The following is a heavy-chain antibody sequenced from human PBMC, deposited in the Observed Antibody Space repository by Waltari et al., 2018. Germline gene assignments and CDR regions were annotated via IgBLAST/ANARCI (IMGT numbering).Heavy chain of an antibody. CDR2: IIPFLGIA. CDR1: GGTFSSYT. V-gene: IGHV1-69*02. D-gene: IGHD3-22*01. CDR3: ARGGLYYYDSSGYYFDY. Sequence: QVQLVQSGAEVKKPGSSVKVSCKASGGTFSSYTISWVRQAPGQGLEWMGRIIPFLGIANYAQKFQGRVTITADKSTSTAYMELSSLRSEDTAVYYCARGGLYYYDSSGYYFDYWGQGTLVTVSS. J-gene: IGHJ4*02.